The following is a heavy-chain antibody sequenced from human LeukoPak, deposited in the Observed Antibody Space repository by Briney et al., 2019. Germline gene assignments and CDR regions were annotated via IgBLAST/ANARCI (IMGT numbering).Heavy chain of an antibody. CDR3: AKDRYGGGEN. V-gene: IGHV3-15*01. J-gene: IGHJ4*02. CDR1: GFTFSNAW. Sequence: TGGSLRLSCAASGFTFSNAWMSWVRRAPGKGLEWVGQIKSKTDGGTTDFAAPVTGRISISRDDSINTLYLQMNGLKTEDTAIYYCAKDRYGGGENWGQGTLVTVSS. D-gene: IGHD4-23*01. CDR2: IKSKTDGGTT.